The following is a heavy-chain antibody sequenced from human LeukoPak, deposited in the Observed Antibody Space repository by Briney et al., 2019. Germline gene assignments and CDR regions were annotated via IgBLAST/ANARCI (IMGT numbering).Heavy chain of an antibody. D-gene: IGHD2-21*01. Sequence: ASVKVSCKASGYTFTSYDINWVRQATGQGLEWMEWMNPNSGNTGYAQKFQGRVTMTRNSSITTAYMELSSLRSEDTAVYYCARSTIHPGYSFDYWGQGTLVTVSS. CDR1: GYTFTSYD. V-gene: IGHV1-8*01. J-gene: IGHJ4*02. CDR3: ARSTIHPGYSFDY. CDR2: MNPNSGNT.